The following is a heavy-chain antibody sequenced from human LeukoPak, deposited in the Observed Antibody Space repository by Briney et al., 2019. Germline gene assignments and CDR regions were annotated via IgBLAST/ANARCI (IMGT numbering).Heavy chain of an antibody. V-gene: IGHV1-18*04. CDR1: GYTFTSYY. D-gene: IGHD2-2*02. CDR3: ARHTPQKENDY. J-gene: IGHJ4*02. Sequence: GASVKVSCKASGYTFTSYYMHWVRQAPGQGLEWMGWISAYNGNTNYAQKLQGRVTMTTDTSTSTAYMELRSLRSDDTAVYYCARHTPQKENDYWGQGTLVTVSS. CDR2: ISAYNGNT.